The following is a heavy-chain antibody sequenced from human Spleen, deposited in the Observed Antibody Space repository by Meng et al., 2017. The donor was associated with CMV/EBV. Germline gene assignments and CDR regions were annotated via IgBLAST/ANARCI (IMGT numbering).Heavy chain of an antibody. CDR2: IYWDDDK. J-gene: IGHJ4*02. CDR3: AHRDYYNSGGYYS. CDR1: GLSLISTGLG. Sequence: VSGLSLISTGLGVGWFRQPPRKALEWLALIYWDDDKRYSPSLKSRLTITKDTSKNQVVLTMANMDPVDTATYYCAHRDYYNSGGYYSWGQGTLVTVSS. D-gene: IGHD3-22*01. V-gene: IGHV2-5*02.